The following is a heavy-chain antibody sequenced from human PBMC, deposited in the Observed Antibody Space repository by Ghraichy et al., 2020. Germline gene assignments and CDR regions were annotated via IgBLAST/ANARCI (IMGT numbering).Heavy chain of an antibody. CDR1: GFTFAHYA. D-gene: IGHD3-10*02. CDR3: AKDEGMFVPYGMDV. Sequence: GGSLRLSCAASGFTFAHYAMHWVRQAPGKGLEWVSFISGDSGSPYSGYFVTGRITIPRDNSKTSVFLQMHSLRTEDTALYYCAKDEGMFVPYGMDVWGQGTAVTVAS. J-gene: IGHJ6*02. V-gene: IGHV3-43*02. CDR2: ISGDSGSP.